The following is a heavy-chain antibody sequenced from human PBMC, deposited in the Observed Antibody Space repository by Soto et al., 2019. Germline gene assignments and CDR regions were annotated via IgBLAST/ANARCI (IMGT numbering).Heavy chain of an antibody. CDR2: ISYLGTKT. CDR3: ARTDTGGTYFEF. J-gene: IGHJ4*01. CDR1: GFTFSEYD. V-gene: IGHV3-33*08. Sequence: GGSLRLSCADSGFTFSEYDMHWVRQAPGKGLEWVALISYLGTKTDYADSVKGRFTISRDNFKKTVSLQMESLRAEDSAVYFCARTDTGGTYFEFWGRGTLVTVSS. D-gene: IGHD3-16*01.